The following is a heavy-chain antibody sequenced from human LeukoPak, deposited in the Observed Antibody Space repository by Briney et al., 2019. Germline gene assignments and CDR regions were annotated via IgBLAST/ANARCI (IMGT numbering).Heavy chain of an antibody. J-gene: IGHJ4*02. Sequence: SETLSLTCAVYGGSFSGYYWSWIRQHPGKGLEWIAYIYYSGSTYYNPSLKSRVTISVDTSKNQFSLKLSSVTAADTAVYYCARFHTSGYYRHFDFWGQGTLVTVSS. CDR1: GGSFSGYY. CDR2: IYYSGST. V-gene: IGHV4-31*11. CDR3: ARFHTSGYYRHFDF. D-gene: IGHD3-22*01.